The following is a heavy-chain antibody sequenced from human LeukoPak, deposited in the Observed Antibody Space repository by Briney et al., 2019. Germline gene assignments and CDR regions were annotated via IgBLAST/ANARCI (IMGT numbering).Heavy chain of an antibody. CDR2: INHSGST. Sequence: PSETLSLTCAVYGGSFSGYYWSWIRQPPGKGLEWIGEINHSGSTNYNPSLKSRVTISVDKSKNQFSLKLSSVTAADTAVYYCARYCSSTSCYGNDAFDIWGQGTMVTVSS. CDR3: ARYCSSTSCYGNDAFDI. D-gene: IGHD2-2*01. J-gene: IGHJ3*02. CDR1: GGSFSGYY. V-gene: IGHV4-34*01.